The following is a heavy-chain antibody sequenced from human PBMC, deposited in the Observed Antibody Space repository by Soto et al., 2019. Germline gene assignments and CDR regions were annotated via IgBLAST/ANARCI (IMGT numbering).Heavy chain of an antibody. CDR1: GFTLSRHT. V-gene: IGHV3-21*01. CDR3: VREYHDTSGYPNTFHM. Sequence: PGGSLRLSCAASGFTLSRHTMNWVRQAPGKGLEWVSFIGSRTSDIYYADSVKGRFTISRDNAKNSLYLDLTRLRAEDTAVYFCVREYHDTSGYPNTFHMWGPGTMVTV. D-gene: IGHD3-22*01. J-gene: IGHJ3*02. CDR2: IGSRTSDI.